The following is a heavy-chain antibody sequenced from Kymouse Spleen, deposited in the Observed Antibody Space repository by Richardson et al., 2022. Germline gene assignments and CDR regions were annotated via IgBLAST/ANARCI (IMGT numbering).Heavy chain of an antibody. J-gene: IGHJ6*02. D-gene: IGHD5-12*01. CDR1: GGSISSYY. CDR2: IYYSGST. Sequence: QVQLQESGPGLVKPSETLSLTCTVSGGSISSYYWSWIRQPPGKGLEWIGYIYYSGSTNYNPSLKSRVTISVDTSKNQFSLKLSSVTAADTAVYYCAREGYSGYGGMDVWGQGTTVTVSS. V-gene: IGHV4-59*01. CDR3: AREGYSGYGGMDV.